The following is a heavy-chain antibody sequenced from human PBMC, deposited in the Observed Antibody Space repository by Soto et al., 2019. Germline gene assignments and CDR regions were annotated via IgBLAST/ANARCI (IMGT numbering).Heavy chain of an antibody. D-gene: IGHD2-2*01. V-gene: IGHV1-3*01. CDR2: INAGNGNT. CDR1: GYTFTSYA. J-gene: IGHJ6*03. Sequence: ASVKVSCKASGYTFTSYAMHWVRQAPGQRLEWMGWINAGNGNTKYSQKFQGRVTITRDTSASTAYMELSSLRSEDTAVYYCARDGVVPAAMSLYYYYYMDVWGKGTTVTVSS. CDR3: ARDGVVPAAMSLYYYYYMDV.